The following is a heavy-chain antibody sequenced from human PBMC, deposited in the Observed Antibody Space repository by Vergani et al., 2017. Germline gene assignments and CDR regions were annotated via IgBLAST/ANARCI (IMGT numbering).Heavy chain of an antibody. V-gene: IGHV4-4*02. CDR1: GGSISSSNW. CDR3: ARSGIEELLWVGEWHHNWFDP. J-gene: IGHJ5*02. D-gene: IGHD3-10*01. CDR2: IYHSGST. Sequence: QVQLQESGPGLVKPSETLSLTCTVSGGSISSSNWWSWVRQPPGKGLEWIGEIYHSGSTNYNPSLKSRVTISVDTSKNQFSLKLSSVTAADTAVYYCARSGIEELLWVGEWHHNWFDPWGQGTLVTVSS.